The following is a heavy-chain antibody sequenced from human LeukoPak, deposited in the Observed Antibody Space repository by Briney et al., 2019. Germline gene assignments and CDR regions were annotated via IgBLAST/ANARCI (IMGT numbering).Heavy chain of an antibody. D-gene: IGHD2-8*02. CDR3: AREALGVLGTNDY. J-gene: IGHJ4*02. Sequence: PGGSLRLSCAASGFTFSSYSMNWVRQAPGKGLEWVSSISSSSSYIYYADSVKGRFTISRDNAKNSLYLQMNSLRAEDTAVYYCAREALGVLGTNDYWGQGTLVTVSS. CDR2: ISSSSSYI. V-gene: IGHV3-21*01. CDR1: GFTFSSYS.